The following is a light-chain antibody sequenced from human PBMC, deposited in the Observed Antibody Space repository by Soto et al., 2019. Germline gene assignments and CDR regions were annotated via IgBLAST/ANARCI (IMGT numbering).Light chain of an antibody. J-gene: IGKJ4*01. CDR2: DAS. V-gene: IGKV3D-20*02. CDR1: QTLSSSY. Sequence: EIVLTQSPGTLSLSPGERATLSCRASQTLSSSYLAWYQHKPGQAPRLLIYDASNRAAGVPARFSGSGSGTHFTLTISSLEPGDFAVYYCQHRNNWPSLTFGGGTKLEIK. CDR3: QHRNNWPSLT.